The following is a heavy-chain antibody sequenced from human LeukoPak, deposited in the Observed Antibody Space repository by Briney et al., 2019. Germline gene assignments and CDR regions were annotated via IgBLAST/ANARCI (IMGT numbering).Heavy chain of an antibody. D-gene: IGHD1-26*01. J-gene: IGHJ4*02. Sequence: KPSETLSLTCAVYGGSFSDYYWSWIRQPPGKGLEWIGEINHTGSTNYNPSLKSRVTISVDTSKNQFSLKLSPVTAADTAVYFCTRDREHGTQDSWGQGTLVTVS. V-gene: IGHV4-34*01. CDR2: INHTGST. CDR1: GGSFSDYY. CDR3: TRDREHGTQDS.